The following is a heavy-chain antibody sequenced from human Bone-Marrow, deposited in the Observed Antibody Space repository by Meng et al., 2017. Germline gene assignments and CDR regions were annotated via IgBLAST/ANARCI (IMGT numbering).Heavy chain of an antibody. CDR2: INPKSGDT. D-gene: IGHD2-21*01. CDR3: ARRVSTVGDLDY. J-gene: IGHJ4*02. V-gene: IGHV1-2*02. CDR1: GYTLTGHY. Sequence: QLVRFGGGVKNPGAAGKVCCKSSGYTLTGHYIYWVRQAPGQGLEWMGWINPKSGDTKYAQNFQGRVTLTRDTSISTAHMELSRLSSDDTAVYYCARRVSTVGDLDYWGQGTLVTVSS.